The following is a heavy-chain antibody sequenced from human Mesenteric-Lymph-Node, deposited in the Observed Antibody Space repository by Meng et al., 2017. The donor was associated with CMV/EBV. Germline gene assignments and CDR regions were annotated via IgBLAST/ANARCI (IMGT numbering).Heavy chain of an antibody. CDR1: GFTFSSYS. CDR2: ISSSSSYI. CDR3: ASWEIPAASN. V-gene: IGHV3-21*01. D-gene: IGHD2-2*01. J-gene: IGHJ4*02. Sequence: GESLKISCAASGFTFSSYSMNWVRQAPGKGLEWVSSISSSSSYIYYADSVKGRFTISRDNAKNSLYLQMNSLRAEDTAVYYCASWEIPAASNWGQGTLVTVS.